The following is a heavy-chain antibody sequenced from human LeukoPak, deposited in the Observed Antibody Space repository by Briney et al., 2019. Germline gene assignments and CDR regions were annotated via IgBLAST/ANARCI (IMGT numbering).Heavy chain of an antibody. CDR1: GFTFSSYW. CDR3: ARVLDR. Sequence: PGGSLRLSCAASGFTFSSYWMHWVRQATGKGLVWVSRISSDGSTTSYADSVKGRFTISRDNAKNTLYLQMNSLKAEDTAAYYCARVLDRWGQGTLVTVSS. J-gene: IGHJ4*02. CDR2: ISSDGSTT. V-gene: IGHV3-74*01.